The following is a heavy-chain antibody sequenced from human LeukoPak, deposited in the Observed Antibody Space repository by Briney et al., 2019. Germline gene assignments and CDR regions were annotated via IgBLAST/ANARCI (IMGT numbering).Heavy chain of an antibody. CDR1: GGSISSYY. V-gene: IGHV4-34*01. J-gene: IGHJ4*02. Sequence: SETLSLTCTVSGGSISSYYWNWIRQPPGKGLEWIGEINHSGSTNYNPSLKSRVTISVDTSKNQFSLKLSSVTAADTAVYYCARMSGYDSSGYFLLFDYWGQGTLVTVSS. CDR3: ARMSGYDSSGYFLLFDY. D-gene: IGHD3-22*01. CDR2: INHSGST.